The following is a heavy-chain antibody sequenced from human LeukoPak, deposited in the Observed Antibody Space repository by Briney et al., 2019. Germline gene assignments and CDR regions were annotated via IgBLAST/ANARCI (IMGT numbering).Heavy chain of an antibody. J-gene: IGHJ5*02. CDR3: ARAFRKWELPRAQQNNWFDP. V-gene: IGHV4-59*01. CDR2: IYYSGST. D-gene: IGHD1-26*01. Sequence: SETLSLTCTVSGGSISSYYWSWIRQPPGKGLEWIGYIYYSGSTNYNPSLKSRVTISVDTSKNQFSLKLSSVTAADTAVYYCARAFRKWELPRAQQNNWFDPWGQGTLVTVSS. CDR1: GGSISSYY.